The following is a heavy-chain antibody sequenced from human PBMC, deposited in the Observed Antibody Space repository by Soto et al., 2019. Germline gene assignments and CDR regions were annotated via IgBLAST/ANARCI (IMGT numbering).Heavy chain of an antibody. CDR2: INPNSGGT. CDR3: ARESSGYDTTAGFDY. V-gene: IGHV1-2*04. Sequence: ASVKVSCKASGYTFTGYYMHRVLQAPGQGLEWMGWINPNSGGTNYAQKFQGWVTMTRDTSISTAYMELSRLRSDDTAVYYCARESSGYDTTAGFDYWGQGTLVTVSS. J-gene: IGHJ4*02. D-gene: IGHD5-12*01. CDR1: GYTFTGYY.